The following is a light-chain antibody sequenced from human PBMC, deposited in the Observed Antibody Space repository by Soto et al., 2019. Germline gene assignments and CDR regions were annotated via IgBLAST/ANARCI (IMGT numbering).Light chain of an antibody. CDR1: SSDVGGYNY. CDR2: DVT. CDR3: SSYTGSSTYV. Sequence: QSALTQPASVSGSPGQSITISCTGTSSDVGGYNYVSWYQQHPGKAPKLMIYDVTKRPSGVSDRFSGSKSGNTASLTISGLLAEDEADYHCSSYTGSSTYVFGTGTKVIVL. J-gene: IGLJ1*01. V-gene: IGLV2-14*01.